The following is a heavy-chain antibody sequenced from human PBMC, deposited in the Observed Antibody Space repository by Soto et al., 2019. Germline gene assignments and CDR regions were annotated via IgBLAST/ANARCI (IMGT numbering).Heavy chain of an antibody. V-gene: IGHV3-30-3*01. CDR1: GFTFSDYA. CDR2: ISYDGSNK. Sequence: GGSLRLSCAASGFTFSDYAMSWVRQAPGKGLEWVAVISYDGSNKYYADSVKGRFTISRDNSKNMLYLQMNSLRAEDTAVYYCARELTAMAAYYYYGMDVWGQGTTVTVSS. J-gene: IGHJ6*02. D-gene: IGHD5-18*01. CDR3: ARELTAMAAYYYYGMDV.